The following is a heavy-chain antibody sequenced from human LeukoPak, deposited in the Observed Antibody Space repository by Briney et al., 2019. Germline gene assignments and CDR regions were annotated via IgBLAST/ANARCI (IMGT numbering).Heavy chain of an antibody. CDR3: ARDLTDFWSGYYLLGAFDI. CDR2: IYYSGST. J-gene: IGHJ3*02. Sequence: PQTLSLTCTVSGGSISSGDYYWSWIRQPPGKGLEWIGYIYYSGSTYYNPSLKSRVTISVDTSKNQFSLKLSSVTAADTAVYYCARDLTDFWSGYYLLGAFDIWGQGTMVTVSS. D-gene: IGHD3-3*01. CDR1: GGSISSGDYY. V-gene: IGHV4-30-4*08.